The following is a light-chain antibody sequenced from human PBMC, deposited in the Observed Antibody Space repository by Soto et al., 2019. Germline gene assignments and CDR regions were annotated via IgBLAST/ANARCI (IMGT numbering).Light chain of an antibody. CDR2: GAS. V-gene: IGKV3-20*01. J-gene: IGKJ1*01. Sequence: EIVLTQSPGTLSLSPGERATLSCRASQSVSSNFLAWYQQKPGQAPRLLIYGASSRATGIPDRFIGSGSGTDFTHTISRLEPEDFAVYYCQQYDSSPVTFGQGTKVEIK. CDR1: QSVSSNF. CDR3: QQYDSSPVT.